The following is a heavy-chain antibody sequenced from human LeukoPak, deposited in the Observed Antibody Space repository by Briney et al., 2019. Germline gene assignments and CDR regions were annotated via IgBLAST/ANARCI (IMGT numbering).Heavy chain of an antibody. D-gene: IGHD1-26*01. Sequence: LVASVKVSCKASGYTFTGYYIHWVRQAPGQGLEWMGWINPNSGGTNYAQKFQGRVTMTRDTSISTAYMDLSRLRSDDTAVYYCARGSIVGATFDYFDYWGQGTLVTVSS. V-gene: IGHV1-2*02. CDR2: INPNSGGT. CDR1: GYTFTGYY. J-gene: IGHJ4*02. CDR3: ARGSIVGATFDYFDY.